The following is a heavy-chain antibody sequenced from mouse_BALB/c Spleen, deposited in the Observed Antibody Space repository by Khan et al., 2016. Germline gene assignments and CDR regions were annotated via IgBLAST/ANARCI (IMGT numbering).Heavy chain of an antibody. D-gene: IGHD1-1*01. Sequence: LVKTGASVKISCKASGYSFTGYYMHWVKQSHGKSLEWIGYITSCNGATSYNQKFKGKATFTVDTSSSTAYMQFNSLASEDSAVYYCASPYGSSCVGFAYWGQGTLVTVSA. CDR1: GYSFTGYY. V-gene: IGHV1S34*01. CDR3: ASPYGSSCVGFAY. CDR2: ITSCNGAT. J-gene: IGHJ3*01.